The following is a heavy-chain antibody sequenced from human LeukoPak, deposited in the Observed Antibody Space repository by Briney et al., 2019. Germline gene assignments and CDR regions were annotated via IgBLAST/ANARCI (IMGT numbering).Heavy chain of an antibody. Sequence: GSHQYYVDSVKGRFTISRDNAKNTLYLQMNNLSPEDTAVYYCARAHPSKYDSSAHYRDRQDWGQGTLVSVSS. D-gene: IGHD3-22*01. CDR2: GSHQ. J-gene: IGHJ4*02. V-gene: IGHV3-30*01. CDR3: ARAHPSKYDSSAHYRDRQD.